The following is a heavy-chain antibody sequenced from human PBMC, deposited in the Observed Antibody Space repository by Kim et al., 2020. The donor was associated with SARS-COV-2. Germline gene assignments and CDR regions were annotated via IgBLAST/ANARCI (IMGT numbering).Heavy chain of an antibody. J-gene: IGHJ3*02. CDR3: ASKRRAFDI. Sequence: GTANYAQKFQGRVTITADESTSTAYMELSSLRSEDTAVYYCASKRRAFDIWGQGTMVTVSS. CDR2: GTA. V-gene: IGHV1-69*01.